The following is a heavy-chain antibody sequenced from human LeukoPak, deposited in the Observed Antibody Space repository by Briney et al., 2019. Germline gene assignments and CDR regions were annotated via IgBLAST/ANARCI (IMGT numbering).Heavy chain of an antibody. CDR2: ISAYNGNT. CDR3: ARDLVRFGGPLEEPFDY. CDR1: GYTFTSYG. J-gene: IGHJ4*02. Sequence: AAVKVSCKASGYTFTSYGISWMRQAPGQGLESMGWISAYNGNTNYAQKLQGRVTMTTDTSTSTAYMELRILRSDHTAVYYCARDLVRFGGPLEEPFDYWGQGTLVTVSS. V-gene: IGHV1-18*01. D-gene: IGHD3-10*01.